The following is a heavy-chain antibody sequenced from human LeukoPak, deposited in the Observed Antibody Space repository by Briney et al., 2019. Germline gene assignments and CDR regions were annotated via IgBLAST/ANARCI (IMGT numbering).Heavy chain of an antibody. Sequence: PSETLSLTCTVSGGSISSSSYYWGWIRQPPGKGLEWIGSIYYSGSTYYNPSLKSRVTISVDTSKNQFSLKLSSVTAADTAVYYCARDPEGSDRPFDYWGQGTLVTVSS. J-gene: IGHJ4*02. CDR3: ARDPEGSDRPFDY. V-gene: IGHV4-39*07. CDR2: IYYSGST. CDR1: GGSISSSSYY. D-gene: IGHD1-14*01.